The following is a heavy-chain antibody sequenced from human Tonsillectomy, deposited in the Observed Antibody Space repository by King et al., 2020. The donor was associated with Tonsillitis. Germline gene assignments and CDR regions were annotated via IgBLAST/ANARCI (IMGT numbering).Heavy chain of an antibody. CDR1: GFTFSDFA. CDR3: FSTVQLEGTTVGYLDY. CDR2: IRTKANSYAT. Sequence: EVQLVESGGGLVQPGGSLKLSCAASGFTFSDFAIHWVRQASGKGLEWVGRIRTKANSYATGYGASVQGRFTISRDDSKHTTYLQMNSLKSEDTAVYHCFSTVQLEGTTVGYLDYWGPGTLVTVSS. V-gene: IGHV3-73*02. D-gene: IGHD1-1*01. J-gene: IGHJ4*02.